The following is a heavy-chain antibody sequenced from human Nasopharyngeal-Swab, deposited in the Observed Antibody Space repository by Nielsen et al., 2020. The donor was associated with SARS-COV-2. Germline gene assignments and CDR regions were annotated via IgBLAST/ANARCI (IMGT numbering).Heavy chain of an antibody. V-gene: IGHV3-21*01. Sequence: GGSLRLSCAASGFTFNWVRQAPGKGLEWVSSISSSSSYIYYADSVKGRFTISRDNAKNSLYLQMNSLRAEDTAMYYCARDGLDYDFWSAYFMDVWGQGTTVTVSS. J-gene: IGHJ6*02. CDR2: ISSSSSYI. D-gene: IGHD3-3*01. CDR3: ARDGLDYDFWSAYFMDV. CDR1: GFTF.